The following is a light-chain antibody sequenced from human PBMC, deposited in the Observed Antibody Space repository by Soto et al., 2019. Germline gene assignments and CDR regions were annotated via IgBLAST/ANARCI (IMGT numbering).Light chain of an antibody. J-gene: IGLJ1*01. CDR2: DVN. V-gene: IGLV2-14*03. CDR3: SSYTTGNTPYV. CDR1: SSDVGGSDF. Sequence: QSALTQPASVSGSPGQSIAISCTGTSSDVGGSDFVSWYQHHPGKAPTLIIHDVNNRPSGVSARFSGSKSGNTASLTISGLQAEDEAEYFCSSYTTGNTPYVFGAGTKVTVL.